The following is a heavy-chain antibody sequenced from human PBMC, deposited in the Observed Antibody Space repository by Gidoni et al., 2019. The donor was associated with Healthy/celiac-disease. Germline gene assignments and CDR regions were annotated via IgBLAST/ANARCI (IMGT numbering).Heavy chain of an antibody. V-gene: IGHV3-33*01. CDR3: ARDGPDYVDY. Sequence: QVQLVESGGGVVQPGRSLRLSCAASGFTFSSYGMHWVRQAPGKGLDWVAVIWYDGSNKYYADSVKGRFTISRDNSKNTLYLQMNSLRAEDTAVYYCARDGPDYVDYWGQGTLVTVSS. CDR1: GFTFSSYG. J-gene: IGHJ4*02. CDR2: IWYDGSNK.